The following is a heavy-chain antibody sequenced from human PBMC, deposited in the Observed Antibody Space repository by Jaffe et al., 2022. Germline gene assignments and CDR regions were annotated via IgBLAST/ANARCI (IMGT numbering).Heavy chain of an antibody. CDR3: ARDFRPTTYSSGWGRPNWFDP. J-gene: IGHJ5*02. Sequence: QVQLQESGPGLVKPSETLSLTCTVSGGSISSYYWSWIRQPPGKGLEWIGYIYYSGSTNYNPSLKSRVTISVDTSKNQFSLKLSSVTAADTAVYYCARDFRPTTYSSGWGRPNWFDPWGQGTLVTVSS. CDR2: IYYSGST. D-gene: IGHD6-19*01. CDR1: GGSISSYY. V-gene: IGHV4-59*01.